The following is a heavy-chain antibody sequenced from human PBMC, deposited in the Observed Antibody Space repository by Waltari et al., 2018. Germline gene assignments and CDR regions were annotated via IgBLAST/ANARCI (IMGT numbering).Heavy chain of an antibody. CDR2: INHGGDT. Sequence: QVQLQQWGAGLLKPSETLSLTCAVYGGSLSGYYWGWIRQSPGRGVEGIGEINHGGDTNYNPSLKSRVSTSGDRSKNQFSLKLSSVTAADTAVYYCARLVGAKLRRGYYYYTDVWGKGTTVTVSS. D-gene: IGHD1-26*01. CDR1: GGSLSGYY. CDR3: ARLVGAKLRRGYYYYTDV. V-gene: IGHV4-34*01. J-gene: IGHJ6*03.